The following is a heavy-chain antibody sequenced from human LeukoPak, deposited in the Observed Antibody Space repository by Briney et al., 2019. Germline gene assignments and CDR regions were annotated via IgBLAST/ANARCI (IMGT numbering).Heavy chain of an antibody. CDR2: INSDGSTT. D-gene: IGHD5-12*01. CDR3: ARDPFGPYSGYDYGSPL. V-gene: IGHV3-74*01. Sequence: PGGSLRLSCAASGFTFSSYWMHWVRQAPGKGQVWVSRINSDGSTTSYADSVKGRFTISRDNAKNTLYLQMNSLRAEDTAVYYCARDPFGPYSGYDYGSPLWGQGTLVTVSS. J-gene: IGHJ4*02. CDR1: GFTFSSYW.